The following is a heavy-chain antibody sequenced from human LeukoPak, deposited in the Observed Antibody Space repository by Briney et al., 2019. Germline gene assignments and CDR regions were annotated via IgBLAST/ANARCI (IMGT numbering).Heavy chain of an antibody. J-gene: IGHJ5*02. CDR1: GDSVSSNSAA. V-gene: IGHV6-1*01. D-gene: IGHD3-16*01. CDR2: TYYRSKWYD. CDR3: AKDSGFGLNGFDP. Sequence: SWTLSVTCAISGDSVSSNSAAWNWTRQSPSRGLEWLGRTYYRSKWYDDYAVSVKSRITINPDTSKNQFSLQLNSVTPDDTAVYYCAKDSGFGLNGFDPWGEGTLASVSS.